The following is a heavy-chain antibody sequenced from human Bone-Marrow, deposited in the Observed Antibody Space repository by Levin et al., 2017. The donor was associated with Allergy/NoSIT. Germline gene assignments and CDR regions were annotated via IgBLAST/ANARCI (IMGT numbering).Heavy chain of an antibody. D-gene: IGHD3-3*01. CDR1: GGTFDTYA. CDR2: IIPVYGTT. J-gene: IGHJ6*03. V-gene: IGHV1-69*06. CDR3: ARGVVYGTQYYYSYYMDV. Sequence: KSGGSLRLSCKASGGTFDTYAISWVRQAPGQGLEWMGGIIPVYGTTIYAQEVQGRVTLTADTSTNTAYMELSSLRSEDTAVYYCARGVVYGTQYYYSYYMDVWGKGTTVTVSS.